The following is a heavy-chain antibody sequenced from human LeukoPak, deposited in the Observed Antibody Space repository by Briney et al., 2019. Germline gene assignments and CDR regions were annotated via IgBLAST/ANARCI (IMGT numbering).Heavy chain of an antibody. CDR3: ARDSWGKYGMDV. CDR2: INPNSGGT. Sequence: ASVKVSCKASGYTFTGYYMHWVRQAPGHGLEWMGWINPNSGGTNYAQKFQGRVTMTRDTSISTAYMELSRLRSDDTAVYYCARDSWGKYGMDVWGQGTTVTVSS. J-gene: IGHJ6*02. CDR1: GYTFTGYY. D-gene: IGHD3-16*01. V-gene: IGHV1-2*02.